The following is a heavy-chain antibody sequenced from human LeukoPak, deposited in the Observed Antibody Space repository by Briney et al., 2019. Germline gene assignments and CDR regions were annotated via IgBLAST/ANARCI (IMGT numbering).Heavy chain of an antibody. CDR1: GFAFSSYT. CDR3: ATGSGYYYDH. D-gene: IGHD3-22*01. Sequence: GGSLRLSCAASGFAFSSYTMSWVRQAPGKGLEWVSTITTSDGNTYYADSVKGRFTVSRDNSKNTLYLQMSSLRAEDTAVYYCATGSGYYYDHWGQGTLVTVSS. J-gene: IGHJ4*02. V-gene: IGHV3-23*01. CDR2: ITTSDGNT.